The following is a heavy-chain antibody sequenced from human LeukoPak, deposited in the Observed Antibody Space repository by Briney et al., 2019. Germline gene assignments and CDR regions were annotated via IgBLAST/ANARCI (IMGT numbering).Heavy chain of an antibody. J-gene: IGHJ6*03. CDR3: AKKSSSSMYYYYYMDV. D-gene: IGHD6-6*01. Sequence: KTGGSLRLSCAASGFTFSSYAMSWVRQAPGKGLEWVSAISGSGGSTYYADSVKGRFTISRDNSKNTLYLQMNSLRAEDTAVYYCAKKSSSSMYYYYYMDVWGKGTTVTVSS. CDR2: ISGSGGST. CDR1: GFTFSSYA. V-gene: IGHV3-23*01.